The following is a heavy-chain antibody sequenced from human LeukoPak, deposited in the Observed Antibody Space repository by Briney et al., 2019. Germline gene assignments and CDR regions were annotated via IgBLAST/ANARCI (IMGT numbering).Heavy chain of an antibody. D-gene: IGHD3-3*01. CDR1: GFTFTNYW. V-gene: IGHV3-7*01. CDR3: ARLREIPVFGVVTKSTSYFDY. CDR2: IKQDRSEK. Sequence: GGSLRLSCAASGFTFTNYWMSWVRQAPGKGLELVANIKQDRSEKYYVDSVKGRFTISRDNAKNSLYLQITSLRAEDTAVYYCARLREIPVFGVVTKSTSYFDYWGQGTLVTVSS. J-gene: IGHJ4*02.